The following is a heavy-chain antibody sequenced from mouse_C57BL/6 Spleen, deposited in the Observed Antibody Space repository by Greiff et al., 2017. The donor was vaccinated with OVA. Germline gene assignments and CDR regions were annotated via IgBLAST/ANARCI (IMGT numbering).Heavy chain of an antibody. CDR2: IYPGNGDT. D-gene: IGHD1-1*01. CDR1: GYTFTSYN. Sequence: LQQSGAELVRPGASVKMSCKASGYTFTSYNMHWVKQTTRQGLEWIGAIYPGNGDTSYNQKFKGKATLTVDKSSSTAYMQLSRLTSEDSAFYFCARGAGSSYDCFDYWGQGTTLPVSA. CDR3: ARGAGSSYDCFDY. J-gene: IGHJ2*01. V-gene: IGHV1-12*01.